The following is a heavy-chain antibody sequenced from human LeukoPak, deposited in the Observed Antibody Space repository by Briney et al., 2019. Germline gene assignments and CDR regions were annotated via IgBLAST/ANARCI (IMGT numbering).Heavy chain of an antibody. CDR3: AKRGVVIRVILVGFHKEAQYFDS. Sequence: GVSLRLACAVSGITLSNYGMSWVRQTPGKGLEWVAGISDSGVRTNYADSGKGRFAISRDNPKNTLYRQMNSLRAEDTDVYFCAKRGVVIRVILVGFHKEAQYFDSWGQGALVTVSS. CDR1: GITLSNYG. J-gene: IGHJ4*02. CDR2: ISDSGVRT. V-gene: IGHV3-23*01. D-gene: IGHD3-22*01.